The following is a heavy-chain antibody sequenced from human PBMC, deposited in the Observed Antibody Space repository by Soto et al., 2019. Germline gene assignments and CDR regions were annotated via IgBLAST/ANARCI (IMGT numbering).Heavy chain of an antibody. CDR2: VSFDGNKK. V-gene: IGHV3-30-3*01. Sequence: QVQLVESGGGVVQPGGSLKLSCAASGFSFSGFTMHWVRQAPGKGLEWVAVVSFDGNKKYYADSVQGRFTISRDNSKNTLYLQVNSLIPEDTAVDYCARENIKGFYYDSSGYYQSGYFDYWGQGTLVTVSS. CDR3: ARENIKGFYYDSSGYYQSGYFDY. D-gene: IGHD3-22*01. J-gene: IGHJ4*02. CDR1: GFSFSGFT.